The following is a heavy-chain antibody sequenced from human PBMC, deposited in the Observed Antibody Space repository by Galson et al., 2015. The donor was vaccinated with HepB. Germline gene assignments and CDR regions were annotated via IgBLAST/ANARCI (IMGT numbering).Heavy chain of an antibody. D-gene: IGHD6-13*01. CDR3: ARTRGAAAGIFDN. V-gene: IGHV3-74*01. CDR1: GFTFSSYW. CDR2: INSDGSYT. Sequence: SLRLSCAASGFTFSSYWMHWVRQVPGKGLVWVSRINSDGSYTTYADSVKGRFTISRGNAKNTLYLQMNSPRAEDTALYYCARTRGAAAGIFDNWGQGSLVTVSS. J-gene: IGHJ4*02.